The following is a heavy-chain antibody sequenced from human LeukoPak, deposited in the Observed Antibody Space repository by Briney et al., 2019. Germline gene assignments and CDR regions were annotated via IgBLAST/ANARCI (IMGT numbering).Heavy chain of an antibody. CDR3: AKESSVVGQNL. Sequence: GGSLRLSCVASGFTVYSYGMHWVRQAPGKGLGWVAFLQYDESVEYYADSVKGRFTISRDTYRNTLFLQMNSLRTEDTARYYCAKESSVVGQNLWGQGTLVTVSS. D-gene: IGHD2-2*01. V-gene: IGHV3-30*02. CDR2: LQYDESVE. J-gene: IGHJ4*02. CDR1: GFTVYSYG.